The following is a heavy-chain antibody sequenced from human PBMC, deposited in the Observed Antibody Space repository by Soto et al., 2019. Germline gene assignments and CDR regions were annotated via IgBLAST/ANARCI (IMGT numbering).Heavy chain of an antibody. CDR2: IYYSGST. D-gene: IGHD3-3*01. CDR1: GGSISRGGYY. CDR3: ARAGAGGDFWSGYYLYYYYGMDV. V-gene: IGHV4-31*03. Sequence: SETLSLTCTVSGGSISRGGYYWSWIRQHPXKGLEGIGYIYYSGSTYYNPSLKSRVTISVDTSKNQFSLKLSSVTAADTAVYYCARAGAGGDFWSGYYLYYYYGMDVWGQGTTVTVSS. J-gene: IGHJ6*02.